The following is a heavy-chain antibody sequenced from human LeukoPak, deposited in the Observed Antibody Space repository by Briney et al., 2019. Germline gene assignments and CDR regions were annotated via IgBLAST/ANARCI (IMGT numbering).Heavy chain of an antibody. Sequence: SETLSLTCTVSGGSISSYYWSWIRQPAGKGLERIGRIYTSGSTNYNPSLKSRVTMSVDTSKNQISLKLSSVTAADTAVYYCAREIGDYYDSSGYRTYYFDYWGQGTLVTVSS. CDR3: AREIGDYYDSSGYRTYYFDY. CDR2: IYTSGST. V-gene: IGHV4-4*07. D-gene: IGHD3-22*01. CDR1: GGSISSYY. J-gene: IGHJ4*02.